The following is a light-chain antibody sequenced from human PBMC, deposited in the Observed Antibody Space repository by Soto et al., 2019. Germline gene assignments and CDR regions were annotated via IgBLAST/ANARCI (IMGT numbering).Light chain of an antibody. CDR3: CSYAGSYTTYV. Sequence: QSALTQPRSVSGSPGQSLTISCTGTRSDVGGYNYVSWYRQHPGKAPKVIIYDVTKRPSGVPDRFSGSKSGNTASLTISGLQVEDEADYYCCSYAGSYTTYVFGTGTKLTVL. CDR2: DVT. V-gene: IGLV2-11*01. J-gene: IGLJ1*01. CDR1: RSDVGGYNY.